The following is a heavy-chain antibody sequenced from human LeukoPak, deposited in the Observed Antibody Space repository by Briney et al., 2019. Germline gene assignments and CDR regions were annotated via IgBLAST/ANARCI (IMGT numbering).Heavy chain of an antibody. CDR1: GGSFSGYY. V-gene: IGHV4-34*01. CDR2: INHSGST. CDR3: ARRIRKWLRHYYFDY. J-gene: IGHJ4*02. Sequence: SETLSLTCAVYGGSFSGYYWSWIRQPPGKGLEWIGEINHSGSTNYNPSLKSRVTISVDTSKNQFSLKLSSVTAADTAVYYCARRIRKWLRHYYFDYWGQGTLVTVSS. D-gene: IGHD5-12*01.